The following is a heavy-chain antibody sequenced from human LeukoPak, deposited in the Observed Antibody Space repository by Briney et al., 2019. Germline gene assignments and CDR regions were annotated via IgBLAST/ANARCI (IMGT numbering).Heavy chain of an antibody. CDR1: GFTFSSYW. CDR3: AREFRSGYNSRWFDY. CDR2: IKQDGSEK. J-gene: IGHJ5*01. D-gene: IGHD6-19*01. Sequence: GGSLRLSCVASGFTFSSYWMSWVRQAPGKGLEWVANIKQDGSEKWYVDSVKGRFIISRDNAKNSLYLQMNSLRVEDTAVYYCAREFRSGYNSRWFDYWGQGTLVTVSS. V-gene: IGHV3-7*01.